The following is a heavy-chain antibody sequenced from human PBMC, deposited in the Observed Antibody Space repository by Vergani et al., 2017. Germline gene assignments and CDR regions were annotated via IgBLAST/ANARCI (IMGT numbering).Heavy chain of an antibody. D-gene: IGHD1-26*01. CDR3: ARDRSHSGSYYY. J-gene: IGHJ4*02. Sequence: EVQLVESGGGLVQPGGSLRLSCAASGFTFSSYSMNWVRQAPGKGLEWVSYISSSSSTMYYADSVKGRFTISRDNAKNSLYLQMNSLRAEDTAVYYCARDRSHSGSYYYWGQGTLVTVSS. V-gene: IGHV3-48*01. CDR1: GFTFSSYS. CDR2: ISSSSSTM.